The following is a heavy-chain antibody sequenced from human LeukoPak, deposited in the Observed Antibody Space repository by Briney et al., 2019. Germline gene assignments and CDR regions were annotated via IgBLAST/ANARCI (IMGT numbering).Heavy chain of an antibody. CDR2: IFGSGGSA. Sequence: GGSLRLSCEASGFTFGSYAMYWVRQAPGKGLEWVAGIFGSGGSAHYADSAKGRFTISRDNSKNTVYLQINSLRAEDTAVYYCGKTTTGYSSGQKPAWPVDYWGQGTLVTVST. CDR1: GFTFGSYA. J-gene: IGHJ4*02. V-gene: IGHV3-23*01. CDR3: GKTTTGYSSGQKPAWPVDY. D-gene: IGHD6-19*01.